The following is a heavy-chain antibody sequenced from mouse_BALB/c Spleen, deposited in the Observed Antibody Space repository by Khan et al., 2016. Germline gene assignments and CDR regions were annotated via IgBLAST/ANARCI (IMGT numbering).Heavy chain of an antibody. CDR1: GYTFSSYW. CDR3: ARTDRRGYVGY. J-gene: IGHJ2*01. V-gene: IGHV1-9*01. CDR2: ILPGSGST. Sequence: VQLQESGAELMKPGASVKISCKATGYTFSSYWIEWVKQRPGHGLEWIGEILPGSGSTNYNEKFRGKATLTADTSSNTAYMQISSLTSEDSADQYWARTDRRGYVGYWGQGTTLTVSS.